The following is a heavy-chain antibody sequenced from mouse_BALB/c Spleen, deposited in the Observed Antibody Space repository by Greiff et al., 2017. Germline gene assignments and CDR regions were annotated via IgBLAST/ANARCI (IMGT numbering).Heavy chain of an antibody. CDR1: GYTFTSYW. CDR2: IYPGDGDT. V-gene: IGHV1-87*01. CDR3: ARNYYFDY. J-gene: IGHJ2*01. Sequence: QVQLQQSGAELARPGASVKLSCKASGYTFTSYWMQWVKQRPGQGLEWIGAIYPGDGDTRYTQKFKGKATLTADKSSSTAYMQLSSLASEDSAVYYCARNYYFDYWGQGTTLTVSS.